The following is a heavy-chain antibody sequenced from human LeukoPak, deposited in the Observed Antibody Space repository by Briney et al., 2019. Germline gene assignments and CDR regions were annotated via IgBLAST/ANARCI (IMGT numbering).Heavy chain of an antibody. CDR1: GFTFGTFS. CDR3: AKGHYDFRDY. D-gene: IGHD3-3*01. V-gene: IGHV3-23*01. J-gene: IGHJ4*02. CDR2: ITGDDST. Sequence: GGSLRLSCAASGFTFGTFSFSWVRQAPGKGLEWVSSITGDDSTYYADSVKGRFTISRDTSSNTLYLQMNSLRAEDTALYYCAKGHYDFRDYWGQGTLVTVSS.